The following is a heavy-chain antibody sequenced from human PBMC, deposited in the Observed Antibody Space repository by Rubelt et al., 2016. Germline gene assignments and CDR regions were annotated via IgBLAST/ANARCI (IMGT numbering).Heavy chain of an antibody. CDR2: IYYSGST. D-gene: IGHD1-26*01. Sequence: QVQLQESGPGLVKPSETLSLTCTVSGGSISSYYWSWIRQPPGKGLEWIGSIYYSGSTYYNPSPKSRVTISVDTSKNQFSLKLSSVTAADTAVYYCARHVRGATSLFYFDYWGQGTLVTVSS. CDR1: GGSISSYY. V-gene: IGHV4-59*05. J-gene: IGHJ4*02. CDR3: ARHVRGATSLFYFDY.